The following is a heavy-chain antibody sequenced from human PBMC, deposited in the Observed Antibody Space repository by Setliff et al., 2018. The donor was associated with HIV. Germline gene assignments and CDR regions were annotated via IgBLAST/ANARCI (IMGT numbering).Heavy chain of an antibody. CDR2: INPNSGGT. J-gene: IGHJ5*02. CDR1: GYTFTGYY. Sequence: ASVMVSCKASGYTFTGYYMHWVRQAPGQGLEWMGRINPNSGGTNYAQKFQGRVTMTRDTSISTAYMELSRLRSDDTAVYYCARDGAAAAHNWFDPWGQGTLVTVSS. D-gene: IGHD6-13*01. V-gene: IGHV1-2*06. CDR3: ARDGAAAAHNWFDP.